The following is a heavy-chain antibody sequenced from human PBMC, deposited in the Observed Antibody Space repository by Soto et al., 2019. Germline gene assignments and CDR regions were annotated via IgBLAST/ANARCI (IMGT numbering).Heavy chain of an antibody. J-gene: IGHJ5*02. D-gene: IGHD3-22*01. Sequence: SETLSLTCTVSGGSISSYYWSWIRQPPGKGLEWIGYIYYSGSTNYNPSLKSRVTISVDTSKNQFSLKLSSVTAADTAVYYCARAPGQYSSGYYIWFDPWGQGTLVTVSS. CDR1: GGSISSYY. CDR2: IYYSGST. V-gene: IGHV4-59*01. CDR3: ARAPGQYSSGYYIWFDP.